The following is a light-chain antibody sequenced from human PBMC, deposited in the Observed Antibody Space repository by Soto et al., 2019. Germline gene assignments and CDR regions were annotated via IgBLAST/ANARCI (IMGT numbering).Light chain of an antibody. V-gene: IGLV1-44*01. CDR2: TTN. CDR3: CSYAGSYTSVV. CDR1: RSNIGSKT. J-gene: IGLJ2*01. Sequence: QSVLTQPPSASGTPGQSVTISCSGSRSNIGSKTLNWYQLVPGSAPKLLIYTTNQRPSGVPDRFSGSKSGNTASLTISGLQAEDEADYYCCSYAGSYTSVVFGGGTKLTVL.